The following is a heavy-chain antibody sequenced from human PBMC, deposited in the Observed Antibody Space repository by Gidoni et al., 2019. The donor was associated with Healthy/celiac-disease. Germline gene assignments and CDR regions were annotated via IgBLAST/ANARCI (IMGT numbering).Heavy chain of an antibody. D-gene: IGHD6-13*01. CDR2: IYYSGST. J-gene: IGHJ4*02. Sequence: QVQLQESGPGLVKPSETLSLTCTVSGGSISSYYWSWIRQPPGKGLQWIGYIYYSGSTNYNPSLKSRVTISIDTSKNQFSLKLSSVTAADTAVYYCARGVGSSTWHDYWGQGTLVTVSS. V-gene: IGHV4-59*12. CDR1: GGSISSYY. CDR3: ARGVGSSTWHDY.